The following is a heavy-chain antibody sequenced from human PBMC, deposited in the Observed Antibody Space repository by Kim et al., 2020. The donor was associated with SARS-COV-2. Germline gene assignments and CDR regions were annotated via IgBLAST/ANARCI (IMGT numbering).Heavy chain of an antibody. J-gene: IGHJ6*02. D-gene: IGHD5-18*01. CDR3: ARRGYSYGTGYYYYYGMDV. V-gene: IGHV4-59*08. Sequence: RVTISVDTSKNQFSLKLSSVTAADTAVYYCARRGYSYGTGYYYYYGMDVWGQGTTVTVSS.